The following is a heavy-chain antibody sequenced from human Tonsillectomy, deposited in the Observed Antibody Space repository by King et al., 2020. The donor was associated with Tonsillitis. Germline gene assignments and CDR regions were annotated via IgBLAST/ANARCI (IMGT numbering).Heavy chain of an antibody. Sequence: VQLQESGPGLVKASETLSLTCTVSGGSISSYYWTWIRQPAGKGLEWIGRIYASGYTNYDPSLNGRVTMSVDTSKNQFSLRLSSVTAADTAVYYCARDKGGSSSYYTPADHWGQGTLVTVSS. D-gene: IGHD3-22*01. J-gene: IGHJ4*02. CDR1: GGSISSYY. V-gene: IGHV4-4*07. CDR3: ARDKGGSSSYYTPADH. CDR2: IYASGYT.